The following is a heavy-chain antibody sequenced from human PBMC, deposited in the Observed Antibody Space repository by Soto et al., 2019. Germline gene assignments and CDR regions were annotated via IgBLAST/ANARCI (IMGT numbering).Heavy chain of an antibody. CDR2: IIPIFGTA. V-gene: IGHV1-69*13. CDR3: ARRPRWNGYYDISGYYCDN. CDR1: GGTFSSYA. J-gene: IGHJ4*02. Sequence: SVNVSCKASGGTFSSYAISWVRQAPGQGLEWMGGIIPIFGTANYAQTFQGRVTLTADDSTSTSYMELSSLRSEDTAVYYCARRPRWNGYYDISGYYCDNGGQGTLVTVSS. D-gene: IGHD3-22*01.